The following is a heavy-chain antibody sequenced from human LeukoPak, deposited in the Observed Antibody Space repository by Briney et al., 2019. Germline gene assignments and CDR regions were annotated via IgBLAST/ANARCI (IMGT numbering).Heavy chain of an antibody. D-gene: IGHD5-18*01. CDR2: IYYSGST. Sequence: SETLSLTCTVSGGSISSSSYYWGGIRQPPRKGLEWIGSIYYSGSTYYNPSLKSRVTISVDTSKNQFSLKLSSVTAADTAVYYCARHVDTDYYYYYYMDVWGKGTTVTVSS. V-gene: IGHV4-39*01. CDR1: GGSISSSSYY. J-gene: IGHJ6*03. CDR3: ARHVDTDYYYYYYMDV.